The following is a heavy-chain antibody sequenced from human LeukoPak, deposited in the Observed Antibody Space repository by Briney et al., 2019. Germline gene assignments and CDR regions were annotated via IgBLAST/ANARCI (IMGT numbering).Heavy chain of an antibody. CDR2: IKKDGSEK. V-gene: IGHV3-7*03. J-gene: IGHJ6*03. CDR3: AKRGDMVRGVIIAYYYYYMDV. Sequence: GGSLRLSCAASGFTFSSYWMSWVRQAPGKGLEWVANIKKDGSEKYYVDSVKGRFTISRDNSKNTLYLQMNSLRAEDTAVYYCAKRGDMVRGVIIAYYYYYMDVWGKGTTVTVSS. D-gene: IGHD3-10*01. CDR1: GFTFSSYW.